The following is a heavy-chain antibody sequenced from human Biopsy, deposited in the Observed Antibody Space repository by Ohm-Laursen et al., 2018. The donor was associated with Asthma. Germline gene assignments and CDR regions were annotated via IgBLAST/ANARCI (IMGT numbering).Heavy chain of an antibody. CDR1: GYTFSNYA. D-gene: IGHD5-18*01. CDR2: ISASGNST. CDR3: AKGMDTFDI. J-gene: IGHJ3*02. Sequence: SLRLSCSASGYTFSNYAMNWVRQAPGRGPERVSTISASGNSTYYGDSVKGRFTISRDNSKNTLFLHMNSLRADDTAVYYCAKGMDTFDIWGQGTLVTVSS. V-gene: IGHV3-23*01.